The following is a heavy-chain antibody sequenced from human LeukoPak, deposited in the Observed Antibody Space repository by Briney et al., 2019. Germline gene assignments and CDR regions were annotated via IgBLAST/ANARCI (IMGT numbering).Heavy chain of an antibody. J-gene: IGHJ4*02. V-gene: IGHV3-11*01. CDR2: ISGTGNKE. CDR1: GFTFSHYY. CDR3: ARDYSEGEYFFDY. D-gene: IGHD1-26*01. Sequence: KAGGSLRLSCVTSGFTFSHYYMTWIRQAPGKGLEWVSYISGTGNKEYYADSVKGRFTISRDNAQNSLYLQMSSLRAEDTAIYYCARDYSEGEYFFDYWGQGSLVAVSP.